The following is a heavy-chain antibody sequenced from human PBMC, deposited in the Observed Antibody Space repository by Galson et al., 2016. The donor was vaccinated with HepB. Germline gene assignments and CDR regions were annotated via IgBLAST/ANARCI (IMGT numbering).Heavy chain of an antibody. D-gene: IGHD3-10*01. CDR3: AREARGSVNYGGLVTTPVLAP. CDR2: ISYDGNKK. Sequence: SLRLSCAASGFTFSSFAMHWVRQAPGKGLEWVAVISYDGNKKYYAESVKGRFTISRDYSKNTLYLQMNSLRDDDTAVYYRAREARGSVNYGGLVTTPVLAPWGQGTMVTVSS. V-gene: IGHV3-30-3*01. CDR1: GFTFSSFA. J-gene: IGHJ5*02.